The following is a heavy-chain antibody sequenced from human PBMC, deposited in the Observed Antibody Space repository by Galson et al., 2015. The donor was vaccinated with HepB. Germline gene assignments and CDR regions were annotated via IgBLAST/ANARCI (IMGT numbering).Heavy chain of an antibody. V-gene: IGHV1-2*06. CDR2: INPDSGGA. J-gene: IGHJ4*02. D-gene: IGHD5-18*01. CDR1: GYTFNGYY. Sequence: SVKVSCKASGYTFNGYYMHWVRQAPGQGLEWMGRINPDSGGANYAQKFQGRVTITADESTSTAYMELSSLRSEDTAVYYCARRRGYSYGCFDYWGQGTLVTVSS. CDR3: ARRRGYSYGCFDY.